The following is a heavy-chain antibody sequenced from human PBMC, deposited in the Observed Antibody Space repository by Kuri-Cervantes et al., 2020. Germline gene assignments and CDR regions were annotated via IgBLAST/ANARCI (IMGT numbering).Heavy chain of an antibody. CDR1: GFTVSSNY. J-gene: IGHJ4*02. Sequence: ETLSLTCAASGFTVSSNYMNWVRQAPGKGLEWVSYISSSSSTIYYADSVKGRFTISRDNAKNSLYLQMNSLRDEDTAVYYCARDTGSGWYFGGQGTLVTVSS. CDR2: ISSSSSTI. V-gene: IGHV3-48*02. D-gene: IGHD6-19*01. CDR3: ARDTGSGWYF.